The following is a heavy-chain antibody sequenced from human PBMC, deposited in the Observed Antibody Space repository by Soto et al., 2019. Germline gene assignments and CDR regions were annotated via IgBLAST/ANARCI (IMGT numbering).Heavy chain of an antibody. CDR3: ARAPLRSKPMDV. CDR2: ISWNSGNV. V-gene: IGHV3-9*01. Sequence: PGGSLRLSCTASGFIFDDYAMDWVRQAPGKGLEWVSGISWNSGNVGYADSVQGRFTISRDNAKNALYLQMNSLTNEDTALYYCARAPLRSKPMDVWGTGTTVTVSS. J-gene: IGHJ6*03. CDR1: GFIFDDYA. D-gene: IGHD5-12*01.